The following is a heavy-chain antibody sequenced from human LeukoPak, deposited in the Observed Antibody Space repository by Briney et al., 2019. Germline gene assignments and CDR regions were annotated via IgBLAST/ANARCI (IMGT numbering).Heavy chain of an antibody. V-gene: IGHV3-53*01. Sequence: GGSLRLSCAASGFTVSNKYMTWVRQAPGKGLEWVSLIYSDGRTYYADSVKGRCTISRDNSKNTLYLQMNSLRVEDTAVYYCTTVRGTRPDDAFDIWGQGTMVTVSS. J-gene: IGHJ3*02. CDR2: IYSDGRT. D-gene: IGHD3-16*01. CDR3: TTVRGTRPDDAFDI. CDR1: GFTVSNKY.